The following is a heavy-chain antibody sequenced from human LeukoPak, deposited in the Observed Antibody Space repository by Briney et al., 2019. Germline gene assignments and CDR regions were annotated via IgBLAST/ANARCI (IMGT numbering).Heavy chain of an antibody. CDR3: ARGYNGTYLEDDAFDI. Sequence: PSETLSLTCTVSGGSISSSTYYWGWIRQPPGKGLEWIGSIYYSGVTIYNRSLKSRVTISVDMSRNQFSLKLISVTAADTAVYYCARGYNGTYLEDDAFDIWGQGTMVTVSS. V-gene: IGHV4-39*07. J-gene: IGHJ3*02. D-gene: IGHD1-26*01. CDR1: GGSISSSTYY. CDR2: IYYSGVT.